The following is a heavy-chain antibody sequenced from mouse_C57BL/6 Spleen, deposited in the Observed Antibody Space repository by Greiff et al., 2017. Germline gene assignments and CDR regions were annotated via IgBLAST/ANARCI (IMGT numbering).Heavy chain of an antibody. J-gene: IGHJ2*01. CDR2: IDPEDGDT. V-gene: IGHV14-1*01. D-gene: IGHD2-3*01. CDR3: TTQWLLRDYFDY. Sequence: VQLQQPGAELVRPGASVKLSCTASGFNIKDYYMHWVKQRPEQGLEWIGRIDPEDGDTEYAPKFQGKATMTADTSSNTAYLQLSSLTSEDTAVYYCTTQWLLRDYFDYWGQGTTLTVSS. CDR1: GFNIKDYY.